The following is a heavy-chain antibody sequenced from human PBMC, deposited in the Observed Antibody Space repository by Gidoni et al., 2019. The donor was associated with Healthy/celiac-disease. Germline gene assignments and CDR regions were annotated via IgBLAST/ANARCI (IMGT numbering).Heavy chain of an antibody. CDR2: ISGSGGST. Sequence: EVQLLESGGGLVQPGGSLRLSCAASGFTFRRYAMIWVRQAPGKGLAWVSAISGSGGSTYYADSVKGRFTISRDNSKNTLYLQMNSLRAEDTAVYYCAKDSLNVDTAMAYFDYWGQGTLVTVSS. CDR1: GFTFRRYA. J-gene: IGHJ4*02. V-gene: IGHV3-23*01. CDR3: AKDSLNVDTAMAYFDY. D-gene: IGHD5-18*01.